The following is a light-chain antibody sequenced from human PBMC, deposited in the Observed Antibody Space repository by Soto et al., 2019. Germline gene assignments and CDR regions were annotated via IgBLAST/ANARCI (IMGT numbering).Light chain of an antibody. Sequence: EVVFTPSRSALSLSPGERATLSCRAIQRVSSYLAWYQQKPGQAPRLLIYDAFSRATGIPDRFSGSGSGSDFTLTISRLEPEDFAVYYCQQYGSSHAFGQGTRLEIK. CDR2: DAF. CDR1: QRVSSY. CDR3: QQYGSSHA. V-gene: IGKV3-20*01. J-gene: IGKJ5*01.